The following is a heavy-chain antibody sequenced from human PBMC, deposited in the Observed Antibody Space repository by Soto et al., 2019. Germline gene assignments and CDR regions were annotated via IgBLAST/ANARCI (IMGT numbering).Heavy chain of an antibody. Sequence: GASVKVSCKASGYTFTGYYMHWVRQAPGQGLEWMGWINPNSGGTNYAQKFQGWVTMTRDTSISTAYMELSSLRSEDTAVYYCATVLYYYYGMDVWGQGTTVTVSS. CDR3: ATVLYYYYGMDV. J-gene: IGHJ6*02. CDR1: GYTFTGYY. V-gene: IGHV1-2*04. CDR2: INPNSGGT.